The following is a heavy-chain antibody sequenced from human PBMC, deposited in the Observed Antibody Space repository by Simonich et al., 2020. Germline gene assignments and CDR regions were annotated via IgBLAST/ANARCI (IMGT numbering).Heavy chain of an antibody. V-gene: IGHV4-39*01. CDR2: TNYSGTN. Sequence: QLQLQESGPGLVKPSETLSLTCTVSGGSISSSSYYWGWIRQPPGKGLEWFGSTNYSGTNDNNPSLKSRVTISEDTSKNQFSLKLSSVTAADTAVYYCARWAYSSSYFDYWGQGTLVTVSS. CDR1: GGSISSSSYY. D-gene: IGHD6-6*01. J-gene: IGHJ4*02. CDR3: ARWAYSSSYFDY.